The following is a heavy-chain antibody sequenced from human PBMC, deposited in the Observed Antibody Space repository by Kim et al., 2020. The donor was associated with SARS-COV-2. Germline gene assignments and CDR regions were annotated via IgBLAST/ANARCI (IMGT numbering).Heavy chain of an antibody. Sequence: GGSLRLSCSASGFTFSNYAMHWVRQAPRKGLEWVGIVAYDGSNKYYTDSVKGRFTISRDNSKNTLYLQMNSLRVEDTAVYYCVRDQDGGCTGGICYSPDYWGQGILDTFSS. CDR2: VAYDGSNK. CDR3: VRDQDGGCTGGICYSPDY. V-gene: IGHV3-30-3*01. D-gene: IGHD2-8*02. CDR1: GFTFSNYA. J-gene: IGHJ4*02.